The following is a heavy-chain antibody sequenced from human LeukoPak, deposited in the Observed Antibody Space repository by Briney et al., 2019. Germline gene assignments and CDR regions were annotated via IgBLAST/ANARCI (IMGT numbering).Heavy chain of an antibody. CDR2: ISAYNGNT. CDR3: ARVRIAVAGMEED. V-gene: IGHV1-18*01. D-gene: IGHD6-19*01. CDR1: GYTLTELS. Sequence: ASVKVSCKVSGYTLTELSMHWVRQAPGQGLEWMGWISAYNGNTNYAQKLQGRVTMTTDTSTSTAYMELRSLRSDDTAVYYCARVRIAVAGMEEDWGQGTLVTVSS. J-gene: IGHJ4*02.